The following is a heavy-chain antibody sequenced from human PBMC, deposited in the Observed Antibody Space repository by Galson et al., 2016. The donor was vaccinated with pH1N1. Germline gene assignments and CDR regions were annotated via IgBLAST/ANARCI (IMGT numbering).Heavy chain of an antibody. J-gene: IGHJ1*01. CDR1: GFSLATHA. Sequence: LRLSCAASGFSLATHAMGWVRQAPGKGLEWIGFIRSKTFSGTTTYAASVNGRFTISRDDSKNIAYLQMNSLKTEDTAVYYCTSYSDTTWYTFEHWGQGTLVTVSS. D-gene: IGHD6-13*01. V-gene: IGHV3-49*04. CDR3: TSYSDTTWYTFEH. CDR2: IRSKTFSGTT.